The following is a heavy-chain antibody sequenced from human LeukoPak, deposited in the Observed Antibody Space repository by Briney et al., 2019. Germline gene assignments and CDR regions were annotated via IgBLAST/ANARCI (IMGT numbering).Heavy chain of an antibody. CDR3: ARLRRDINDWYADDC. D-gene: IGHD6-19*01. Sequence: SETLSLTCTVSGGSISGYFWSWIRQPAGKGLEWIGRISITEGTNYNPSLKSRVSMSVDASKNQVSLKLGSVTAADTAVYYCARLRRDINDWYADDCWGQGTLVTVSS. CDR1: GGSISGYF. J-gene: IGHJ4*02. V-gene: IGHV4-4*07. CDR2: ISITEGT.